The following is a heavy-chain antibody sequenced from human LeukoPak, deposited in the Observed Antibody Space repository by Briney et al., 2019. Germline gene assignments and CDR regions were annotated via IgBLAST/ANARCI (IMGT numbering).Heavy chain of an antibody. Sequence: SETLSLTCTVSGGSISSYYWSWIRQPPGKGLEWIGYIYYSGSTNYNPSLKSRVTISVDTSKNQFSLKLSSVTAADTAVCYCARDSPQYCSGGSCPYFDYWGQGTLVTVSS. J-gene: IGHJ4*02. CDR2: IYYSGST. CDR1: GGSISSYY. V-gene: IGHV4-59*01. D-gene: IGHD2-15*01. CDR3: ARDSPQYCSGGSCPYFDY.